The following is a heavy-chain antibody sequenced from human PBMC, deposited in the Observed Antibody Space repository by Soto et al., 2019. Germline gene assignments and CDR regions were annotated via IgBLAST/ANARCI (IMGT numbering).Heavy chain of an antibody. V-gene: IGHV1-2*02. J-gene: IGHJ5*02. D-gene: IGHD1-20*01. CDR3: ARDGFTSFGITGNISCYTNWFDP. CDR2: INPNSGGT. Sequence: ASVQVSCKASGCTFTRYYLHWVLQAPGQGLEWMGWINPNSGGTNYAQKFQGRVTMTRDTDSSTAYMELSRLRSDDTAEYYCARDGFTSFGITGNISCYTNWFDPWGQGALVTVSS. CDR1: GCTFTRYY.